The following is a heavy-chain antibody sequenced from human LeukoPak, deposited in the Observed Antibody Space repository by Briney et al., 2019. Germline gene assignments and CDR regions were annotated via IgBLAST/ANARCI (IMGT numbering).Heavy chain of an antibody. Sequence: PSGTLSLTCAVSGGSISSSNWWSWVRQPPGKGLEWIGEIYHSGSTNYNPSLKSRVTISVDTSKNQFSLKLSSVTAADTAVYYCARRNYRWLSFDYWGQGTLVTVSS. V-gene: IGHV4-4*02. J-gene: IGHJ4*02. D-gene: IGHD3-22*01. CDR1: GGSISSSNW. CDR2: IYHSGST. CDR3: ARRNYRWLSFDY.